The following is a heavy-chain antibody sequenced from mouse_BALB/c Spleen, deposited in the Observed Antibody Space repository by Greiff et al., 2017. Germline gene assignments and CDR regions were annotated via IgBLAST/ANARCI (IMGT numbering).Heavy chain of an antibody. CDR2: IYPGDGDT. Sequence: SGAELVRPGSSVKISCKASGYAFSSYWMNWVKQRPGQGLEWIGQIYPGDGDTNYNGKFKGKATLTADKSSSTAYMQLSSLTSEDSAVYFCAISFYNDYPSFWYFDVWGAGTTVTVSS. V-gene: IGHV1-80*01. D-gene: IGHD2-4*01. CDR3: AISFYNDYPSFWYFDV. CDR1: GYAFSSYW. J-gene: IGHJ1*01.